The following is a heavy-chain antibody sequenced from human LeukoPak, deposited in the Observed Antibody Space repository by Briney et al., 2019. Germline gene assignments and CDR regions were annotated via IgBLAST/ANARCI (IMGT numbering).Heavy chain of an antibody. Sequence: GASVKVSCKVSGYTLTELYMHWVRQAPGQGPEWMGVISPSGGSTTYAQKFQGRVTLTRDMSTSTDYLELSSLRSEDTAVYYCARENSVRAEAWGFNPGAQGPLVTVSS. CDR1: GYTLTELY. D-gene: IGHD1-26*01. CDR3: ARENSVRAEAWGFNP. V-gene: IGHV1-46*01. J-gene: IGHJ5*02. CDR2: ISPSGGST.